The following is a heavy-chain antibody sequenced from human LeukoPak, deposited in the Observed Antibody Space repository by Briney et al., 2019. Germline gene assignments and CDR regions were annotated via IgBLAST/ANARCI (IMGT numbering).Heavy chain of an antibody. CDR3: ARWGGTYQTYFDY. CDR2: ISGYNGNT. J-gene: IGHJ4*02. V-gene: IGHV1-18*04. Sequence: GASVKVSCKASGYTLTGYYMHWVRQAPGQGLEWMGYISGYNGNTIYAQKVQDRVTMTTDTSTSTAYMELRSLRSDDTAVYYCARWGGTYQTYFDYWGQGTLVTVSS. CDR1: GYTLTGYY. D-gene: IGHD2-2*01.